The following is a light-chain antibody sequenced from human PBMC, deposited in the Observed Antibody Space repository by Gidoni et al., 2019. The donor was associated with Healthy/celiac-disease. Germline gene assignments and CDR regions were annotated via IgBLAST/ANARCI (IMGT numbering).Light chain of an antibody. CDR1: QSVSSY. CDR2: DAS. CDR3: QQRSNWPPLT. J-gene: IGKJ4*01. V-gene: IGKV3-11*01. Sequence: EIVLTQSPATLSLSPGERATLSSRASQSVSSYLAWYQQKPGQAPRLLIYDASNRATGSPARCSGSGSGTDFTLIISSLEPEDFVVYYCQQRSNWPPLTFGGGTKVEIK.